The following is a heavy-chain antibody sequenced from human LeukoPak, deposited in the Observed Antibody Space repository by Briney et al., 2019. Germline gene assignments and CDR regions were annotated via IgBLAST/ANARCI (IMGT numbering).Heavy chain of an antibody. CDR2: INPSGGST. CDR3: ARENGSGSYYGVGYFDY. D-gene: IGHD3-10*01. Sequence: GASVKVSCKASGYTFTRHYMHWVRQAPGQGLEWMGIINPSGGSTIYAQKFQGRVTMTRDTSTSTVYMELSSLRSEDTAVYYCARENGSGSYYGVGYFDYWGQGTLVTVSS. V-gene: IGHV1-46*01. J-gene: IGHJ4*02. CDR1: GYTFTRHY.